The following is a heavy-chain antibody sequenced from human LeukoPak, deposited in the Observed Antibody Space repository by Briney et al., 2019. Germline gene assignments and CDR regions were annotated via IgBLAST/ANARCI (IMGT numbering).Heavy chain of an antibody. CDR3: AKHTGDSSGYYPIYYYYYYMDV. CDR2: ISGSGGST. D-gene: IGHD3-22*01. Sequence: GGSPRLSCAASGFTFSSYAMSWVRQAPGKGLEWVSAISGSGGSTYYADSVKGRFTISRDNSKNTLYLQMNSLRAEDTAVYYCAKHTGDSSGYYPIYYYYYYMDVWGKGTTVTVSS. J-gene: IGHJ6*03. V-gene: IGHV3-23*01. CDR1: GFTFSSYA.